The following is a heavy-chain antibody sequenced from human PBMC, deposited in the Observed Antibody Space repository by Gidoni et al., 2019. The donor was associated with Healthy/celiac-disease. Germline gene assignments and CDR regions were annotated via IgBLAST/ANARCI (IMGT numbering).Heavy chain of an antibody. D-gene: IGHD2-15*01. J-gene: IGHJ4*02. CDR1: GFTFRSYG. CDR2: ISDDGSNK. V-gene: IGHV3-30*18. Sequence: QVQLVESGGGVVQPGRSLRLSCAASGFTFRSYGMHWVRQAPGKGLEWVAVISDDGSNKYYADSVKGRFTISRDNSKNTLYLQMNSLRAEDTAVYYCAKGRYCSGGSCVDYWGQGTLVTVSS. CDR3: AKGRYCSGGSCVDY.